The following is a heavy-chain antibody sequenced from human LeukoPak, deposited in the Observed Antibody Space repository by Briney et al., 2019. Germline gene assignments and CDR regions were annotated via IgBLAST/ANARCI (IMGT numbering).Heavy chain of an antibody. CDR2: INPNSGGT. V-gene: IGHV1-2*02. CDR1: GYTLTGYY. CDR3: ARVALNWNDEGDDAFDI. J-gene: IGHJ3*02. Sequence: ASVKVSCKASGYTLTGYYIHWVRQAPGQGLEWMGWINPNSGGTNYAQKFQGRVTMTRDTSISTAYMELSRLRSDDTAVYYCARVALNWNDEGDDAFDIWGQGTMVTVSS. D-gene: IGHD1-1*01.